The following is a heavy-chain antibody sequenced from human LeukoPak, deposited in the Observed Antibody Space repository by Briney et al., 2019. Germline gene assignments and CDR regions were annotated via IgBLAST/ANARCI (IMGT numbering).Heavy chain of an antibody. J-gene: IGHJ4*02. CDR1: GGSISSSSYY. V-gene: IGHV4-39*01. CDR3: ATGGTYYDILTGYY. D-gene: IGHD3-9*01. Sequence: SETLSLTCTVSGGSISSSSYYWGWIRQPPGKGLEWIGSIYYSGSTYYNPSLKSRVTISVDTSKNQFSLKLSSVTAADTAVYYCATGGTYYDILTGYYWGQGTLVTVSS. CDR2: IYYSGST.